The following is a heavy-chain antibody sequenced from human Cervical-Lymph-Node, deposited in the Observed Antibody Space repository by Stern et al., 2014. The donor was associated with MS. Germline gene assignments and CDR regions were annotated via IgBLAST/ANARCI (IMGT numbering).Heavy chain of an antibody. J-gene: IGHJ4*02. Sequence: EVQLVESGAEVKKPGESLKISCKLSGYSFTIYYIAWVRQMPGKGLEWMGVIYPYDSDTTSGPSFQGQVPISADKSITTAYLQWSSLRASDTAMYYCARHVQGFDYWGQGTLVTVSS. CDR3: ARHVQGFDY. CDR1: GYSFTIYY. CDR2: IYPYDSDT. V-gene: IGHV5-51*01.